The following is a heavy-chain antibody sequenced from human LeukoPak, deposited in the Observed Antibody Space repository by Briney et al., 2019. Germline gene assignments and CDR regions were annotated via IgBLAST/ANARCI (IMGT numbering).Heavy chain of an antibody. V-gene: IGHV3-23*01. CDR1: GFTFSSYA. CDR3: ARVTYGSGTYGAFDY. Sequence: GGSLRLSCAASGFTFSSYAMSWVRQAPKKGLEWVSVISASGGSTNYADSVKGRVTISRDNSKNTLYLQMNSLRAEDTAVYYCARVTYGSGTYGAFDYWGQGTLVTVSS. D-gene: IGHD3-10*01. CDR2: ISASGGST. J-gene: IGHJ4*02.